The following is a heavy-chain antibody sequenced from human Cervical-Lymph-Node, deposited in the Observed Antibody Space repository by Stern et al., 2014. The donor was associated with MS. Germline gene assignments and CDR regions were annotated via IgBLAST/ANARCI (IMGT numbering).Heavy chain of an antibody. CDR2: IHDSGST. J-gene: IGHJ5*02. Sequence: MQLVESGPGLVKPSQTLSLTCTVSGASISSSGYYWSWIRQPADKGLEWIGRIHDSGSTYYNPSLKSRVTISMDTAKNQFSLKLPSVTAADTAVYYCATTRWDLFTWNWFDPWGQGTLVTVSS. D-gene: IGHD1-26*01. CDR3: ATTRWDLFTWNWFDP. CDR1: GASISSSGYY. V-gene: IGHV4-61*02.